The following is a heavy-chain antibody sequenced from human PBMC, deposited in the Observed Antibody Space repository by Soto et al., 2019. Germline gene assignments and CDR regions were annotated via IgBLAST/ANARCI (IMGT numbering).Heavy chain of an antibody. Sequence: EVQLVESGGGLVQPGGSLRLSCAASGFTVSSNYMSWVRQAPGKGLEWVSVVYSGGSTYYADSVKGRFTISRDNSKNTLYLQMNSLRAEDTAVYYCARDRGTVYGMDVWGQGTTVTVSS. CDR2: VYSGGST. CDR3: ARDRGTVYGMDV. CDR1: GFTVSSNY. D-gene: IGHD3-10*01. J-gene: IGHJ6*02. V-gene: IGHV3-66*01.